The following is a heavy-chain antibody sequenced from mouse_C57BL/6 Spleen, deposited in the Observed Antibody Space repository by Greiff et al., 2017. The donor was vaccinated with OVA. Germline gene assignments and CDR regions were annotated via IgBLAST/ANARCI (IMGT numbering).Heavy chain of an antibody. J-gene: IGHJ4*01. V-gene: IGHV1-61*01. CDR2: IYPSDSET. CDR3: GRSSSNYYAMDY. D-gene: IGHD1-3*01. CDR1: GYTFTSYW. Sequence: QVQLQQPGAELVRPGSSVKLSCKASGYTFTSYWMDWVKQRPGQGLEWIGNIYPSDSETHYNQKFKDKATLTVDKSSSTAYMQLSSLTSEDPAVYYCGRSSSNYYAMDYWGQGTSVTVSS.